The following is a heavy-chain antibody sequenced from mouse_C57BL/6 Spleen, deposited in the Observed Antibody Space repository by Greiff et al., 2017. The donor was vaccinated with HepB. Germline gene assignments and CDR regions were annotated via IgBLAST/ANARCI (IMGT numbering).Heavy chain of an antibody. Sequence: VQLKQSGAELVRPGSSVKLSCKASGYTFTSYWMEWVKQRPGQGLEWIGNIYPSDSETHYNQKFKDKATLTEDKSSSTAYMQLSSLTSEDSAVYYCARGGYDDFDYWGQGTTLPVSS. J-gene: IGHJ2*01. CDR3: ARGGYDDFDY. V-gene: IGHV1-61*01. CDR2: IYPSDSET. CDR1: GYTFTSYW. D-gene: IGHD2-2*01.